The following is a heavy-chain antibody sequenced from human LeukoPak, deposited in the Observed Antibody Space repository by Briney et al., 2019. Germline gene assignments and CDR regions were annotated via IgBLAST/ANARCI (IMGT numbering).Heavy chain of an antibody. D-gene: IGHD3-10*01. Sequence: GKSLRLSCAASGFTFSNYAMHWVRQAPGKGLEWVSLISSGGTYEYYADSVKGRFTISRDNSKNTLYLQWNSLRAEDTAVYYCARDSTYYYDSGSSGPHYFDNWGQGTLVTVSS. CDR2: ISSGGTYE. V-gene: IGHV3-30*01. CDR1: GFTFSNYA. J-gene: IGHJ4*02. CDR3: ARDSTYYYDSGSSGPHYFDN.